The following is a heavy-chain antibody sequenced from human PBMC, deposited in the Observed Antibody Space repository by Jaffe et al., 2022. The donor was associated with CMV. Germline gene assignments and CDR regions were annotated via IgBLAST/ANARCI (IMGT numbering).Heavy chain of an antibody. CDR1: GFTFSSYE. Sequence: EVQLVESGGGLVQPGGSLRLSCAASGFTFSSYEMNWVRQAPGKGLEWVSYISSSGSTIYYADSVKGRFTISRDNAKNSLYLQMNSLRAEDTAVYYCARDSSSWDRSMAAFDIWGQGTMVTVSS. J-gene: IGHJ3*02. V-gene: IGHV3-48*03. D-gene: IGHD6-13*01. CDR3: ARDSSSWDRSMAAFDI. CDR2: ISSSGSTI.